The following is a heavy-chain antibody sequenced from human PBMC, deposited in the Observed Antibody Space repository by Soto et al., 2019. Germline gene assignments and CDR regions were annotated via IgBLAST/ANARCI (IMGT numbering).Heavy chain of an antibody. CDR3: ARESSGNGDYLKNFDY. D-gene: IGHD4-17*01. CDR1: GYTFTGYY. V-gene: IGHV1-2*04. Sequence: ASVEVSCKASGYTFTGYYMHWVRQAPGQGLEWMGWINPNSGGTNYAQKFQGWVTMTRDTSISTAYMELSRLRSDDTALYYCARESSGNGDYLKNFDYWGQGTLVTVSS. CDR2: INPNSGGT. J-gene: IGHJ4*02.